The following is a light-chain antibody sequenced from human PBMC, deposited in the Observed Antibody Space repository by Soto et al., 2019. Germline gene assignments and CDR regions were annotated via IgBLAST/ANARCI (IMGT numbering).Light chain of an antibody. Sequence: EIVLTQSPGTLSLSPGERATLSCRASQSVSSSSLAWYQQKPGQAPRLLVDGASSRATGIPDRFSGSGSGTDFTLTISRLEPEDFAGYYCQQYGGSPLVTFGPGTKLEIK. CDR1: QSVSSSS. CDR2: GAS. CDR3: QQYGGSPLVT. J-gene: IGKJ2*01. V-gene: IGKV3-20*01.